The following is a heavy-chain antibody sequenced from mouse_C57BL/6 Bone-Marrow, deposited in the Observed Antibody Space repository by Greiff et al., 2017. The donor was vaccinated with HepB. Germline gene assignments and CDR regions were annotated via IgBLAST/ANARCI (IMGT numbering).Heavy chain of an antibody. CDR1: GYSITSGYY. Sequence: VQLKESGPGLVKPSQSLSLTCSVTGYSITSGYYWNWIRQFPGNKLEWMGYISYDGSNNYNPSLKNRITITRDTSKNQFFLKLNSVTTEDTATYYCASRYYDYDVDYAMDYWGQGTSVTVSS. CDR3: ASRYYDYDVDYAMDY. V-gene: IGHV3-6*01. J-gene: IGHJ4*01. D-gene: IGHD2-4*01. CDR2: ISYDGSN.